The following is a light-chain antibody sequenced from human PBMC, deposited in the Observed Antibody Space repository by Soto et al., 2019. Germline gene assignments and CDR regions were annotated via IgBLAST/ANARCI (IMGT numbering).Light chain of an antibody. CDR2: KAS. Sequence: DIKMIQSPSTLSASIGDRVTITCRASQSISSWLAWYQQKPGKAPRLLIYKASSFQSGVPSRFSGSASGTEFTLTVSSLQPDDFATYYCQQSRAFGQGTKVEIK. V-gene: IGKV1-5*03. J-gene: IGKJ1*01. CDR1: QSISSW. CDR3: QQSRA.